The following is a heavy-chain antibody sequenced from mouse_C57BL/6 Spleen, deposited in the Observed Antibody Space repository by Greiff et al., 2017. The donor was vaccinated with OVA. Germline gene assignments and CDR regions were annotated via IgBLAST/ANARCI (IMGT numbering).Heavy chain of an antibody. CDR2: IYPGNSDT. D-gene: IGHD2-4*01. CDR1: GYTFTSYW. Sequence: VQLQQSGTVLARPGASVKMSCKTSGYTFTSYWMHWVKQRPGQGLEWIGAIYPGNSDTSYNQTFKGKAKLTAVTSASTAYMELSSLTNEDSAVYYCTRWYDEYDSWGAYWGQGTRVTVSA. CDR3: TRWYDEYDSWGAY. V-gene: IGHV1-5*01. J-gene: IGHJ3*01.